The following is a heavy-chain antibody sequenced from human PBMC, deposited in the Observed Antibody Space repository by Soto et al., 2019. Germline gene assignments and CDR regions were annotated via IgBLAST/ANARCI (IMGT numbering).Heavy chain of an antibody. CDR3: AKDPSGVVIYYYYYMDV. J-gene: IGHJ6*03. D-gene: IGHD3-3*01. CDR2: ISYDGSNK. Sequence: QVQLVESGGSVVQPGRSLRLSCAASGFTFSSYGMHWVRQAPGKGLEWVAVISYDGSNKYYADSVKGRFTISRDNSKNTLYLQMNSLRAEDTAVYYCAKDPSGVVIYYYYYMDVWGKGTTVTVSS. CDR1: GFTFSSYG. V-gene: IGHV3-30*18.